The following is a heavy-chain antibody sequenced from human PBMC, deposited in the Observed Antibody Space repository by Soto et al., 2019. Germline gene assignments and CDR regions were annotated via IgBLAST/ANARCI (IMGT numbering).Heavy chain of an antibody. Sequence: QVPLVESGGGVVQPGTSLRLSCAASGFTFSSYGMHWVRQAPGKGLEWVAVISHDGSTKYYVDSVKGRFTISRDNSKNTLYLQMNSLRAEDTAVYYCAGQVATGNWGQGTLVTVSS. J-gene: IGHJ4*02. V-gene: IGHV3-30-3*01. CDR3: AGQVATGN. D-gene: IGHD5-12*01. CDR1: GFTFSSYG. CDR2: ISHDGSTK.